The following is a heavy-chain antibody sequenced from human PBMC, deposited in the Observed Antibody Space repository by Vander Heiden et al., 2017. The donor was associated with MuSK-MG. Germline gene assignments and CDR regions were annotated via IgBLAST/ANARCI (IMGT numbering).Heavy chain of an antibody. Sequence: VQLVESGGGLAQPGGYLRLSCAASGFTFSDYWMHWVRQVPGKGLVWVSGINNDGTNTYYADSVKGRLTISRDNAKNTVYLQMNSLRAEDTAVYYCGTVFDFWGQGTLVTVSS. J-gene: IGHJ4*02. CDR1: GFTFSDYW. CDR3: GTVFDF. V-gene: IGHV3-74*01. CDR2: INNDGTNT.